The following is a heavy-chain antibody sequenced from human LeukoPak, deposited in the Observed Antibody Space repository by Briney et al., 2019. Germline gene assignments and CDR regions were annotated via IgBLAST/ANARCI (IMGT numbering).Heavy chain of an antibody. CDR1: GGSISTFY. Sequence: ASETLSLTCTVSGGSISTFYWSWIRQPPGKGLEWIGNIYYSGSTNYNPSLKNRLTISVDTSKNQVSLNLNSVTAADTAVYYCARPSSGSYSYAFEIWGRGTMVTVSS. V-gene: IGHV4-59*08. CDR2: IYYSGST. D-gene: IGHD3-10*01. CDR3: ARPSSGSYSYAFEI. J-gene: IGHJ3*02.